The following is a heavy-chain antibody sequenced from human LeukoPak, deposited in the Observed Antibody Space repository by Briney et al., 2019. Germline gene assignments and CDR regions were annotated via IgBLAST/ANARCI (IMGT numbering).Heavy chain of an antibody. CDR2: YFHSGST. CDR1: GASIGSGSW. CDR3: ARAPYGSATNNYYMDV. V-gene: IGHV4-4*02. Sequence: PSGTLSLTCAVSGASIGSGSWWSWVRQPPGKGLEWIGEYFHSGSTNYNPSLKSRVSISVDKSKNQFSLKLSSVTAADTAVYYCARAPYGSATNNYYMDVWGKGTTVTVSS. D-gene: IGHD3-10*01. J-gene: IGHJ6*03.